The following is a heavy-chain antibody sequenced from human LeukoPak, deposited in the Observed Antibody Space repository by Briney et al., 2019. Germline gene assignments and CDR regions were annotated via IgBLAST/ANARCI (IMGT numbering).Heavy chain of an antibody. CDR2: IYPKSGGT. J-gene: IGHJ3*02. CDR3: VRDGYSGGAFDI. CDR1: GYTFTGYY. V-gene: IGHV1-2*02. Sequence: GASVKASCKASGYTFTGYYMHWVRQAPGQGLEWMGWIYPKSGGTNYAQKFQSRVAMTRDTSITTAFMELNILKSDDTAVYYCVRDGYSGGAFDIWGQGTMVTVSS. D-gene: IGHD5-12*01.